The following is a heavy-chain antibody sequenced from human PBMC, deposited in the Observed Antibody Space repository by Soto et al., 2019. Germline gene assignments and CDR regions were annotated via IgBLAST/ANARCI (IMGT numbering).Heavy chain of an antibody. CDR2: IRQDGSEK. D-gene: IGHD2-15*01. V-gene: IGHV3-7*01. Sequence: ESGGDLVQPGGSLRLSCAASGFTFSNYWMTWARQAPGKGLEWVANIRQDGSEKYYVDSVKGRFTLSRDNAKNSLYLQMNSLRAEDTAVYYCARDCSGGNCYRGWYFDLWGRGTLVTVSS. J-gene: IGHJ2*01. CDR3: ARDCSGGNCYRGWYFDL. CDR1: GFTFSNYW.